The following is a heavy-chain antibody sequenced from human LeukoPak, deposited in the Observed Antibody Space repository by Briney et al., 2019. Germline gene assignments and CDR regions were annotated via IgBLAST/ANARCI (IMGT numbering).Heavy chain of an antibody. Sequence: AGGSLRLSCVASGFRFDDYGMSWVRQAPGKGLEWVSGINWNGGSTGYADSVKGRFTISRDNAKNSLYLRMNSLRAEDTALYYCARGGSTGWCSFDYWGQGTLVTVSS. V-gene: IGHV3-20*04. D-gene: IGHD6-19*01. CDR1: GFRFDDYG. J-gene: IGHJ4*02. CDR3: ARGGSTGWCSFDY. CDR2: INWNGGST.